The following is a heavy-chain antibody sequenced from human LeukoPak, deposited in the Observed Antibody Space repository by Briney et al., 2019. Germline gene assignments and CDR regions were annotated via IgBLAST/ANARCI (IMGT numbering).Heavy chain of an antibody. V-gene: IGHV1-18*01. Sequence: ASVKVSCKASGYTFTSYGISWVRQAPGQGLEWVGWISAYNGETNYAQEVQGRVTMTTDTSTTTAYTELRSLRSDDTAVYYCARHKPYSGSYSGDLDPWGQGTLVTVSS. D-gene: IGHD1-26*01. CDR1: GYTFTSYG. CDR2: ISAYNGET. CDR3: ARHKPYSGSYSGDLDP. J-gene: IGHJ5*02.